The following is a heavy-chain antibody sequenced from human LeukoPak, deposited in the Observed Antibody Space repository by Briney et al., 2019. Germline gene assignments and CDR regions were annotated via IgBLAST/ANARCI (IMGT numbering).Heavy chain of an antibody. CDR2: INSSGSA. J-gene: IGHJ4*02. CDR1: GGSISTYY. Sequence: PSETLSLTCTVSGGSISTYYWSWIRQPPGKGLEWIGYINSSGSANYNPSLRSRVTMSVDTSRNQFSLKLTSVTAADTAVYYCARYGAPSYCGGDCYQYYFDYWGQGTLVTVSS. CDR3: ARYGAPSYCGGDCYQYYFDY. D-gene: IGHD2-21*02. V-gene: IGHV4-59*08.